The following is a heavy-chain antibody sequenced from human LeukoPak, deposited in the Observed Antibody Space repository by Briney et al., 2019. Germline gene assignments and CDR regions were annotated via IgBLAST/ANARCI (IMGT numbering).Heavy chain of an antibody. Sequence: GGSLRLSCAASGFTFDDYAMHWVRQAPGKGLEWVSLISWDGGSTYYADSVKGRFTISRDNSKNSLYLQMNSLRAEDTALYYCAKGARRTYYYYMDVWGKGTTVTVSS. CDR3: AKGARRTYYYYMDV. CDR1: GFTFDDYA. V-gene: IGHV3-43D*03. J-gene: IGHJ6*03. CDR2: ISWDGGST. D-gene: IGHD1-14*01.